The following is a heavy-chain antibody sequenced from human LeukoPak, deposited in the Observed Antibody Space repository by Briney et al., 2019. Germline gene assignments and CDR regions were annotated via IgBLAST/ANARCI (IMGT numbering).Heavy chain of an antibody. CDR2: IYHSGST. D-gene: IGHD3-16*02. Sequence: SETLSLTCTVSGYSISSGYYWGWIRQPPGKGLEWIGSIYHSGSTYYNPSLKSRVTISVDTSKNQFSLKLSSVTAADTAAYYCARAHGVWGSYRFDYWGQGTLVTVSS. CDR1: GYSISSGYY. V-gene: IGHV4-38-2*02. CDR3: ARAHGVWGSYRFDY. J-gene: IGHJ4*02.